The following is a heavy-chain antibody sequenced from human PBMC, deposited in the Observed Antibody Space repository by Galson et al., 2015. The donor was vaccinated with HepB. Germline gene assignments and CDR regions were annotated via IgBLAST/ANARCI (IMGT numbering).Heavy chain of an antibody. J-gene: IGHJ3*02. Sequence: SLRLSCAASGFTFSSYAMSWVRQAPGKGLEWVSAISGSGGSTYYAASVKGRFTISRDNSKNTLYLQMNSLRAEDTAVYYCAKVYAGILYPWGAFDIWGQGTMVTVSS. D-gene: IGHD2-8*01. CDR3: AKVYAGILYPWGAFDI. CDR2: ISGSGGST. CDR1: GFTFSSYA. V-gene: IGHV3-23*01.